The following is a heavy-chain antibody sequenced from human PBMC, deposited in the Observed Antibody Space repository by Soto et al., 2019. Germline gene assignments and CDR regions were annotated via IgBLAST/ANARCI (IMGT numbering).Heavy chain of an antibody. CDR2: IYPGDSDT. D-gene: IGHD4-17*01. CDR1: GYSFTSYW. CDR3: AREVLAAYGDSPFDY. J-gene: IGHJ4*02. V-gene: IGHV5-51*01. Sequence: GESLKISCKGSGYSFTSYWIGWVRQMPGKGLEWMGIIYPGDSDTRYSPSFQGQVTISADKSISTAYLQCSSLKASDTAMYYCAREVLAAYGDSPFDYWGQGTLVTVSS.